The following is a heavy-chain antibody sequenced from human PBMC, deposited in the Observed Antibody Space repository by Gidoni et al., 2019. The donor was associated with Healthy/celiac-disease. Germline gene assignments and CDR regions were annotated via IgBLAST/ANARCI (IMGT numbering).Heavy chain of an antibody. J-gene: IGHJ6*03. D-gene: IGHD2-8*02. CDR3: ARAGGYCTGGVCYTAEYYYYMDV. CDR1: GFTFSSYG. V-gene: IGHV3-33*01. CDR2: IWYDGSNK. Sequence: QVQLVESGGGVVQPGRSLRLSCAASGFTFSSYGMHWVRQAPGKGLEWVAVIWYDGSNKYYADSVKGRFTISRDNSKNTLYLQMNSLRAEDTAVYYCARAGGYCTGGVCYTAEYYYYMDVWGKGTTVTVSS.